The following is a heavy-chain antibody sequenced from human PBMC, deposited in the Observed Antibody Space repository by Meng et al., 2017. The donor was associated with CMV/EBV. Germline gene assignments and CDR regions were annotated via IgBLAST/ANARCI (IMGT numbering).Heavy chain of an antibody. D-gene: IGHD6-13*01. Sequence: VHLQEAGPRLLQPSQTLALTCTVSGGSIISYYWSSIRQPAAKGLEWIGRIYTSGSTNYNSSLTSRVTMSVDTSKNQFSLKLSSVTAADTAVYYCAREMPIAAAGCFDYWGQGTLVTVSS. CDR2: IYTSGST. CDR1: GGSIISYY. V-gene: IGHV4-4*07. J-gene: IGHJ4*02. CDR3: AREMPIAAAGCFDY.